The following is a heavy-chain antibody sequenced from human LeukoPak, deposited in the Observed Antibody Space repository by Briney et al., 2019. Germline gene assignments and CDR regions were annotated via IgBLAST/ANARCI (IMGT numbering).Heavy chain of an antibody. CDR2: IRYDGSKK. J-gene: IGHJ4*02. Sequence: PGGSLRLSCAASGFTFSNYGMHWVRQAPGKGLEWVALIRYDGSKKDYGDSVKGRFTTSRDNSKNMVYLQMNSLRVEDTAMYYCVRAGETERFEYWGQGALVTVSS. CDR1: GFTFSNYG. D-gene: IGHD6-19*01. CDR3: VRAGETERFEY. V-gene: IGHV3-30*02.